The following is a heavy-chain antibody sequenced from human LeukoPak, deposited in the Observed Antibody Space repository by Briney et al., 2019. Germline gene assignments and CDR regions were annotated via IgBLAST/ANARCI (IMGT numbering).Heavy chain of an antibody. Sequence: KPSETLSLTCAVYGGSFSGYYWTWIRQPPGKGLEWIGEINHSGSTNYNPSLKSRVTISVDTSKNQFSLKLSSVTAADTAVYYCARVKEWLDHYFDYWGQGTLVSVSS. CDR3: ARVKEWLDHYFDY. CDR1: GGSFSGYY. J-gene: IGHJ4*02. D-gene: IGHD6-19*01. V-gene: IGHV4-34*01. CDR2: INHSGST.